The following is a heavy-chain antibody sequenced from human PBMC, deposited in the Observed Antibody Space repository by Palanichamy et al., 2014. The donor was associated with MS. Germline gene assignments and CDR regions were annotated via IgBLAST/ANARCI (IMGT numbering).Heavy chain of an antibody. CDR3: AKDLGGWDY. CDR1: GFTFSSDA. V-gene: IGHV3-23*01. D-gene: IGHD1-26*01. J-gene: IGHJ4*02. Sequence: EVQLLESGGGRWYSLGGPVRLSCAASGFTFSSDAMTWVRPGVQGRGLEWVSGISASGGSTYCADSVKGRFTISRDNSKNTLYLQMNNLRAEDTAIYYCAKDLGGWDYWGQGTLVTVSS. CDR2: ISASGGST.